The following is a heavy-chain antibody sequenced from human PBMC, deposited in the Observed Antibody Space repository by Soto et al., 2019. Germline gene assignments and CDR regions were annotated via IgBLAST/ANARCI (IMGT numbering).Heavy chain of an antibody. CDR1: GGSINTFY. V-gene: IGHV4-4*07. CDR2: IFSVGST. D-gene: IGHD5-12*01. J-gene: IGHJ4*02. CDR3: AREGSYSAYNFAHGIQLWAFDF. Sequence: SETLSLTCTVSGGSINTFYWSWVRQPAGKGLEWIGRIFSVGSTSFNPSLESRVAMSVDTSKNNFSLNLSSVTAADMAVYYCAREGSYSAYNFAHGIQLWAFDFWGQGALVTVSS.